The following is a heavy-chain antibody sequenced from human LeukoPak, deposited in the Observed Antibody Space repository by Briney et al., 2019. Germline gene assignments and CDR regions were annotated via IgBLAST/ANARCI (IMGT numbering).Heavy chain of an antibody. CDR2: INSSGST. Sequence: PSETLSLTCSVSGGSISSSSSYWGWIRQPAGKGLEWIGRINSSGSTNYNPSLKSRVTMSLDTSKNQFSLKLSSVTAADTAVYYCAREGRGSHSGYWGQGTLVTVSS. J-gene: IGHJ4*02. CDR3: AREGRGSHSGY. D-gene: IGHD3-16*01. CDR1: GGSISSSSSY. V-gene: IGHV4-61*02.